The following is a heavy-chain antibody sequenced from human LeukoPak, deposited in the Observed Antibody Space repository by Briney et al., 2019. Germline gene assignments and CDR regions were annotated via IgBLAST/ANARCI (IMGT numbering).Heavy chain of an antibody. J-gene: IGHJ4*02. CDR3: ARTYETSGYYTPLLGY. V-gene: IGHV3-21*05. CDR2: ISSSSSYT. D-gene: IGHD3-22*01. CDR1: GFTFSNYA. Sequence: GGSLRLSCAASGFTFSNYAMNWVRQAPGKGLECVSYISSSSSYTNYADSVKGRFTISRDNAKNSLYLQMNSLRDEDTAVYYCARTYETSGYYTPLLGYWGQGTLVTVSS.